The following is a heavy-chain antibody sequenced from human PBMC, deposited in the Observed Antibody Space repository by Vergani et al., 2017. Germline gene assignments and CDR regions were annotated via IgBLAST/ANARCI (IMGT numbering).Heavy chain of an antibody. CDR1: GYTFTSYY. V-gene: IGHV1-46*01. CDR3: AKDGYSSSWYRGFYFDY. CDR2: INPSGGST. Sequence: QVQLVQSGAEVKKPGASVKVSCKASGYTFTSYYMHWVRQAPGQGLEWMGIINPSGGSTSYAQKFQGRVTMTRDTSTSTVYMELSSLRSEDTAVYYCAKDGYSSSWYRGFYFDYWGQGTLVTVSS. J-gene: IGHJ4*02. D-gene: IGHD6-13*01.